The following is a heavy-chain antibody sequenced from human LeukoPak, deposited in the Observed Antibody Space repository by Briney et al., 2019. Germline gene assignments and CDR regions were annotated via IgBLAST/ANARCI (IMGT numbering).Heavy chain of an antibody. D-gene: IGHD3-22*01. CDR1: GFTFSSYS. Sequence: GGSLRLSCEASGFTFSSYSMNWVRQAPGKGLEWVSSISSSSSYIYYADSVKGRFTISRDNAKNSLYLQMNSLRAEDTAVYYCARDQGYYDSSGYLDYWGQGTLVTVSS. J-gene: IGHJ4*02. CDR3: ARDQGYYDSSGYLDY. CDR2: ISSSSSYI. V-gene: IGHV3-21*01.